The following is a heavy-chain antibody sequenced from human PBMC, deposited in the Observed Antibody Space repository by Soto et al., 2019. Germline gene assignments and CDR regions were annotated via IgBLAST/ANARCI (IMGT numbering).Heavy chain of an antibody. CDR1: GYTFANYA. J-gene: IGHJ4*02. V-gene: IGHV1-18*01. Sequence: QVQLVQSGPEVKEPGASVKISCKTSGYTFANYAVTWVRQAPGQGLEWVGCNTDYAQKFQGTVTLTRDMSTSTASLELGSLRSDHTAVYYCARGGPQLYFGSWNYYFDYWGQGTLVSVSS. D-gene: IGHD3-9*01. CDR2: NT. CDR3: ARGGPQLYFGSWNYYFDY.